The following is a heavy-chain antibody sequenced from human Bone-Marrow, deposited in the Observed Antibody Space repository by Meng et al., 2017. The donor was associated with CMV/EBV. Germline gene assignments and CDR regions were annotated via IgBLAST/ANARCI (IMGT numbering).Heavy chain of an antibody. CDR1: GGTFSSYA. CDR2: INPNSGGT. Sequence: ASVKVSCKASGGTFSSYAISWVRQAPGQGLEWMGWINPNSGGTNYAQKFQGRVTMTRNTSISTAYMELSSLRSEDTAVYYCARYLDDYAFPFYYYGMDVWGQWNTVNV. V-gene: IGHV1-8*02. D-gene: IGHD4-17*01. J-gene: IGHJ6*02. CDR3: ARYLDDYAFPFYYYGMDV.